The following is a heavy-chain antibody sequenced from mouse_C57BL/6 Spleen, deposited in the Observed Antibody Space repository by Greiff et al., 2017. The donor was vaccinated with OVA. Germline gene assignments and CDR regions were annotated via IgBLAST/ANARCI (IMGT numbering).Heavy chain of an antibody. CDR1: GYTFTSYW. D-gene: IGHD2-5*01. J-gene: IGHJ1*03. Sequence: QVQLQQPGAELVRPGTSVKLSCKASGYTFTSYWMHWVKQRPGQGLEWIGVIDPSDSYTNYNQKFKGKATLTVDTSSSTAYMQLSSLTSEDSAVYYCARRDSSNFWYFDVWGTGTTVTVSS. CDR2: IDPSDSYT. V-gene: IGHV1-59*01. CDR3: ARRDSSNFWYFDV.